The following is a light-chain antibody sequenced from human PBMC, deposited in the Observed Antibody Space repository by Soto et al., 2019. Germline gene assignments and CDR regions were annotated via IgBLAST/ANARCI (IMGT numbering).Light chain of an antibody. CDR1: SSNIGSNY. V-gene: IGLV1-47*02. CDR3: AAWDDSLSCL. Sequence: QAVVTQPPSASGTPGQRVTISCSGSSSNIGSNYVYWYQQLPGTAPKLLIYSNNQRPSGVPDRFSGSKSGTSASLAISGLRSEDEADYYCAAWDDSLSCLFGGGTKLTVL. CDR2: SNN. J-gene: IGLJ3*02.